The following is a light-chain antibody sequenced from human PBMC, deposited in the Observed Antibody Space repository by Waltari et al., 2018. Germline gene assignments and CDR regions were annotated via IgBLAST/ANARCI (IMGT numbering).Light chain of an antibody. CDR2: DVS. J-gene: IGLJ2*01. CDR3: NSYTSSSTLV. Sequence: QSALTQPASVSGSPGHSITIPCPGTSSDVGGYDYVSWYQQHPGKAPKLMIYDVSNRPSGVSNRFSGSKSGNTASLTISGLQAEDEADYYCNSYTSSSTLVFGGGTKLTVL. V-gene: IGLV2-14*03. CDR1: SSDVGGYDY.